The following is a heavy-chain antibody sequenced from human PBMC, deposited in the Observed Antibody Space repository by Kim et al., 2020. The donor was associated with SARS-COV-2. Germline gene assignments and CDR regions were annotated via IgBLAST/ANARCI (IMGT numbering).Heavy chain of an antibody. Sequence: KGRFTISRDNSKNTLYLQMNSLRSEDTAVYYCAKDEVYNWNLYSYYGLDVWGQVTTVTVSS. V-gene: IGHV3-30*02. D-gene: IGHD1-20*01. CDR3: AKDEVYNWNLYSYYGLDV. J-gene: IGHJ6*02.